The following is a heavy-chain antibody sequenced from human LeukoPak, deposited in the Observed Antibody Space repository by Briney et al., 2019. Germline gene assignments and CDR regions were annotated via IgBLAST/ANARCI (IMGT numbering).Heavy chain of an antibody. V-gene: IGHV4-39*07. CDR3: ARFDYSSSSYYFDY. D-gene: IGHD6-6*01. CDR1: GGSISGSSYY. CDR2: IYYTGST. Sequence: PSETLSLTCTVSGGSISGSSYYWGWIRQPPGKGLEWIGTIYYTGSTYYNPSLKSRVTISVDTSKNQLSLNLTSVTAADTAVYYCARFDYSSSSYYFDYWGQGTLVTVSS. J-gene: IGHJ4*02.